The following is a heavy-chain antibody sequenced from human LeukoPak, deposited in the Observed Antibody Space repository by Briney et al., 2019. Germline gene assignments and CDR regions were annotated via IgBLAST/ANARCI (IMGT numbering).Heavy chain of an antibody. CDR2: ITTAGRT. CDR1: VFIFSNYA. CDR3: AKSGSRVRPVDY. V-gene: IGHV3-23*01. Sequence: GGSLTLSCAASVFIFSNYAMSWVRQTPGKGLEWVSSITTAGRTYYADSVKGRFTISRDNSKNTLYLQMNSLRAEDTAVYYCAKSGSRVRPVDYWGQGTLVTVSS. D-gene: IGHD3-10*01. J-gene: IGHJ4*02.